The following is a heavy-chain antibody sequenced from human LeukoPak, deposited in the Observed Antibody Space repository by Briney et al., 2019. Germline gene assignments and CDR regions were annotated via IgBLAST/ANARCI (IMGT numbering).Heavy chain of an antibody. Sequence: SVKVSCKASGGTFSSYAISWVRQAPGQGLEWMGRIIPILGIANYAQKFQGRVTMTEDTSTDTAYMELSSLRSEDTAVYYCATDKALRGYYFDYWGQGTLVTVSS. CDR3: ATDKALRGYYFDY. CDR1: GGTFSSYA. D-gene: IGHD4-23*01. CDR2: IIPILGIA. V-gene: IGHV1-69*04. J-gene: IGHJ4*02.